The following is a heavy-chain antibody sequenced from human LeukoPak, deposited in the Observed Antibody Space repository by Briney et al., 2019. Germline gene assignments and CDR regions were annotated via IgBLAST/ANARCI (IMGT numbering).Heavy chain of an antibody. D-gene: IGHD5-12*01. Sequence: GGSLRLSCAASGFTFSSYWMHWVRQAQGKGLVWVSRINWDGSTITYVDSVKGRFTISRDNAKNTLYLQMNSLRAEDTAVYFCARDGPSSGYDYWGQGTLVTVSS. V-gene: IGHV3-74*01. J-gene: IGHJ4*02. CDR2: INWDGSTI. CDR1: GFTFSSYW. CDR3: ARDGPSSGYDY.